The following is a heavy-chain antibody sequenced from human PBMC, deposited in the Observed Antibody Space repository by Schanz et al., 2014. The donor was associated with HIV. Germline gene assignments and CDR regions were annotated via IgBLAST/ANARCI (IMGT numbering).Heavy chain of an antibody. CDR2: IKSKTDGGTT. Sequence: VQLVESGGGVVQPGRSLRLSCAASGFTFSDYGMEWVRQAPGKGLEWVGRIKSKTDGGTTDYAAPVKGRFTISRDDSENTLHLQMNSLRAEDTATYYCARDISTYCVGDCPAQFDPRGQGTLVTVSS. CDR1: GFTFSDYG. V-gene: IGHV3-15*01. J-gene: IGHJ5*02. CDR3: ARDISTYCVGDCPAQFDP. D-gene: IGHD2-21*02.